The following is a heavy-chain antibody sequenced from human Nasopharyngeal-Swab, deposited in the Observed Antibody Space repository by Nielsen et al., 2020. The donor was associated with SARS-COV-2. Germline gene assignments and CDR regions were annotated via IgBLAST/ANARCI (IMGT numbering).Heavy chain of an antibody. Sequence: SQTLSLTGAVYGGSFSGYYWSWIRQPPGKGLEWIGEINHSGSTNYNPSLKSRVTISVDTSKNQFSLKLSSVTAADTAVYYCARGRGVWFGDLLYAWDYWGQGTLVTVSS. V-gene: IGHV4-34*01. J-gene: IGHJ4*02. D-gene: IGHD3-10*01. CDR1: GGSFSGYY. CDR2: INHSGST. CDR3: ARGRGVWFGDLLYAWDY.